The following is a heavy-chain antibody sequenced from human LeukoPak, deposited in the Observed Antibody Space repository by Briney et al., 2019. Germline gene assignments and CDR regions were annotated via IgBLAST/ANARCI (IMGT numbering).Heavy chain of an antibody. D-gene: IGHD2-8*02. CDR3: ARATSSGDYFDY. V-gene: IGHV4-34*01. Sequence: SETLSLTCAVYGGSFSGYYWSWIRQPPGKGLGWTGSIDHSGSTYYNPSLKSRVTISVDTSKSQFSLRLSSVAAADTAVYYCARATSSGDYFDYWGQGTLVTVSS. CDR1: GGSFSGYY. J-gene: IGHJ4*02. CDR2: IDHSGST.